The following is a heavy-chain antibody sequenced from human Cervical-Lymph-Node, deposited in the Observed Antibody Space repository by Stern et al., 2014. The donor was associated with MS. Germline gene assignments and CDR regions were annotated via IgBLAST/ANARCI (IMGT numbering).Heavy chain of an antibody. D-gene: IGHD4-17*01. V-gene: IGHV5-51*01. CDR2: IYPGDSDT. CDR1: GYSFTANW. Sequence: VQLVESGAEVKKPGESLKISCKGSGYSFTANWIAWVRQMPGKGLEWMGIIYPGDSDTRSSPSFQGQFTISADKSISTAYLQWSSLKASDTAMYYCARDYGDYAFDYWGQGTLVTVSS. J-gene: IGHJ4*02. CDR3: ARDYGDYAFDY.